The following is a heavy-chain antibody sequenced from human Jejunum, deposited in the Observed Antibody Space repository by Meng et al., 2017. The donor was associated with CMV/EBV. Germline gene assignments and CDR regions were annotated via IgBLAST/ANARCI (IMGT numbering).Heavy chain of an antibody. D-gene: IGHD2-2*01. CDR2: ISSSSSYI. Sequence: FTSSTYGLNSGRQAPGTGLEWVSAISSSSSYIYYADSVKGPFTISRANAKTSLYLQMHSLRAEDTAVYYCASVPAGGGYYYGMDVWGPGTTVTVSS. CDR3: ASVPAGGGYYYGMDV. V-gene: IGHV3-21*01. CDR1: FTSSTYG. J-gene: IGHJ6*02.